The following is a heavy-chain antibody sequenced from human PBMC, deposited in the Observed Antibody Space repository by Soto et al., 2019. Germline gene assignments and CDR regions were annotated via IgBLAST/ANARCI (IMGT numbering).Heavy chain of an antibody. CDR1: GGSISSSIYY. CDR3: ARGARWADSSGYYYYFDY. D-gene: IGHD3-22*01. V-gene: IGHV4-39*07. CDR2: IYYSGST. J-gene: IGHJ4*02. Sequence: PSETLSLTCTVSGGSISSSIYYWGWIRQPPGKGLEWIGSIYYSGSTYYNPSLKSRVTISVDRSKNQFSLKLSSVTAADTAVYYCARGARWADSSGYYYYFDYWGQGTLVTVSS.